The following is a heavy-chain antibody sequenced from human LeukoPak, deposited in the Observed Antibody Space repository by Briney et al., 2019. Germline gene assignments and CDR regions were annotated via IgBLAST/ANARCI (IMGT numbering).Heavy chain of an antibody. J-gene: IGHJ6*01. V-gene: IGHV3-23*01. Sequence: LTGGALRLSCAASGFTFNSYTMSWVRQAPGKGLEWVSSTSSSGISTYYADSVKGRFTISRDNSKNTLFLQMNSLRAEDTAVYHCAKGIGYSYGLEVWGQGTTVTFSS. D-gene: IGHD5-18*01. CDR2: TSSSGIST. CDR3: AKGIGYSYGLEV. CDR1: GFTFNSYT.